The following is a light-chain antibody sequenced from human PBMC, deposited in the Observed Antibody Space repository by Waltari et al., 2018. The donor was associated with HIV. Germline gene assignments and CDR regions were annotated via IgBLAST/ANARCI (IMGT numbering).Light chain of an antibody. CDR3: SPWDERLNGVV. CDR2: ADA. J-gene: IGLJ2*01. CDR1: TPNIGSSN. V-gene: IGLV1-44*01. Sequence: QSVLTQPPSASGAPGQRVTIPCSGSTPNIGSSNVNWYQQFSRAAPKLLIYADAPRPSGVPDRFSGSKSGTSASLVISALQSEDEADYYCSPWDERLNGVVFGGGTRLPVV.